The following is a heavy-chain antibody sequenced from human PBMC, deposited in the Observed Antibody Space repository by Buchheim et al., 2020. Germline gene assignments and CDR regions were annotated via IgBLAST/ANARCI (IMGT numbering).Heavy chain of an antibody. CDR3: AREGPNAGDWYFDR. CDR1: GFTFSSYW. CDR2: ITYDASGT. Sequence: EVQLVESGGDLVQPGGSLRLSCAASGFTFSSYWMHWVRQAPGKGLVWVSRITYDASGTTYADSVKGRFTISRDNATNTLYLQMNSLRAEDTAVYYCAREGPNAGDWYFDRWGRGTL. J-gene: IGHJ2*01. V-gene: IGHV3-74*01.